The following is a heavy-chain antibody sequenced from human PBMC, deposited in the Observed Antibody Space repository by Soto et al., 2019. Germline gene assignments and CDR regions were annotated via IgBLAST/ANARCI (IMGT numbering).Heavy chain of an antibody. CDR1: GFTVSSNY. CDR2: IYSGGST. CDR3: ARKHCSGGSCYPEWDGMDV. Sequence: GGSLRLSCAASGFTVSSNYMSWVRQAPGKGLEWVSVIYSGGSTYYADSVKGRFTISRDNSKNTLYLQMNSLRAEDTAVYYCARKHCSGGSCYPEWDGMDVWGQGTTVTVSS. J-gene: IGHJ6*02. D-gene: IGHD2-15*01. V-gene: IGHV3-53*01.